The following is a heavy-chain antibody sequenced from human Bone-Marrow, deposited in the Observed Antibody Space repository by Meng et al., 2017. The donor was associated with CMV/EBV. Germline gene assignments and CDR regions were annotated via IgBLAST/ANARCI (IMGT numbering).Heavy chain of an antibody. CDR1: GFTFSSYS. CDR3: ARVYYYDSSFDY. Sequence: GESLKISCASSGFTFSSYSMNWVRQAPGQGLEWGSSISSSSSYIYYADSVKGRFTISRDNAKNSLYLQMNSLRAEDTAVYYCARVYYYDSSFDYWGQGTLVTVSS. D-gene: IGHD3-22*01. J-gene: IGHJ4*02. CDR2: ISSSSSYI. V-gene: IGHV3-21*01.